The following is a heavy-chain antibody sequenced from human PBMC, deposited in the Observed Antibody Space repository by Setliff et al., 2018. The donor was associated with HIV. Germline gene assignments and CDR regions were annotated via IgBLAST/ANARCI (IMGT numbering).Heavy chain of an antibody. D-gene: IGHD2-15*01. CDR1: GHTFNSFY. V-gene: IGHV1-46*02. Sequence: ASVKVSCKASGHTFNSFYLHWVRQAPGQGLEWMAMINPSGGNTDHYAQRFQGRLSMTRDTSTGTVYLELSSLTSEDSAVYYCARSPYCTGGSCNSRRSIDSWGQGALVTVSS. J-gene: IGHJ4*02. CDR3: ARSPYCTGGSCNSRRSIDS. CDR2: INPSGGNTD.